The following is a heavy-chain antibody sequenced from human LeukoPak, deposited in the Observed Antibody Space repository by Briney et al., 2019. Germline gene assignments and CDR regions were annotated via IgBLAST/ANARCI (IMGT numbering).Heavy chain of an antibody. CDR1: GFTFSSYA. V-gene: IGHV3-23*01. J-gene: IGHJ4*02. Sequence: GGSLRLSCAASGFTFSSYAMSWVRQAPGKGLEWVSAISGSDGSTYYADSAKGRFTISRDNSKNTPYLQMNSLRAEDTAVYYCAKDPNRVPVNPFDYWGQGTLVTVSS. CDR3: AKDPNRVPVNPFDY. CDR2: ISGSDGST. D-gene: IGHD2-2*01.